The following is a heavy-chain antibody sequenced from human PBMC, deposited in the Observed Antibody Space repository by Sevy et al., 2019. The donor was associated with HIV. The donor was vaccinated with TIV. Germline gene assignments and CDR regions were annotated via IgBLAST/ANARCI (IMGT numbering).Heavy chain of an antibody. V-gene: IGHV3-30-3*01. CDR1: GFIFSTHA. CDR2: ISYEGSET. CDR3: ARDGGYSIKWYPLY. J-gene: IGHJ4*02. Sequence: GGSLRLSCAASGFIFSTHAMHWVRQAPGKGLEWVAVISYEGSETYYSDSVKGRFTISRDNSKNTLYLQMNSLRAEDTAVYYCARDGGYSIKWYPLYWGQGTLVTVSS. D-gene: IGHD6-13*01.